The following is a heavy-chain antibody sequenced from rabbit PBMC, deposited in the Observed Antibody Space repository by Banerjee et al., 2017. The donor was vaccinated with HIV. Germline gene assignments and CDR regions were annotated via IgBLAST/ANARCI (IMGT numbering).Heavy chain of an antibody. D-gene: IGHD4-1*01. Sequence: QEQLVESGGGLVKPEGSLKLSCTASGFSFSNKAVMCWVRQAPGKGLEWIACINAVTGKAVYASWAKGRFTFSKTSSTTVTLQMTSLTAADTATYFCARDLAGGPLWGPGTLVTVS. CDR2: INAVTGKA. CDR1: GFSFSNKAV. V-gene: IGHV1S45*01. CDR3: ARDLAGGPL. J-gene: IGHJ4*01.